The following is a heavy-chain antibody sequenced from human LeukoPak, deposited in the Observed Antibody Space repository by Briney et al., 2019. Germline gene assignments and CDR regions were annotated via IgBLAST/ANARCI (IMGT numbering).Heavy chain of an antibody. Sequence: SETLSLTCTVSGGSISSGGYYWSWIRRHPGKGLEWIGYIYYSGSTYYNPSLKSRVTISVDTSKNQFSLKLSSVTAADTAVYYCASGGYSYGSDWFDPWGQGTLVTVSS. CDR1: GGSISSGGYY. V-gene: IGHV4-31*03. CDR3: ASGGYSYGSDWFDP. D-gene: IGHD5-18*01. J-gene: IGHJ5*02. CDR2: IYYSGST.